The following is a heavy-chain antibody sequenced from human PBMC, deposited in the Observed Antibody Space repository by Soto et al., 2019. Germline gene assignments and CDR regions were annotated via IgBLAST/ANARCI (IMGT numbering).Heavy chain of an antibody. CDR1: GFAFSDYW. CDR2: IKQDGSIK. Sequence: GESLKISCAASGFAFSDYWMSWVRQAPGKGLEWVANIKQDGSIKYYVDSVKGRFTISRDNARNSLYLQMNSLRAEDTAVYYCARKAVDFWGQGTLVTVSS. CDR3: ARKAVDF. V-gene: IGHV3-7*05. J-gene: IGHJ4*02.